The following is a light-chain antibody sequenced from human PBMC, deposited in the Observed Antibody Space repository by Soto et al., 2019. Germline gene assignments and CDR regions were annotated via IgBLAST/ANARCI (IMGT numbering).Light chain of an antibody. CDR2: GAS. J-gene: IGKJ2*01. CDR1: QSVSSSF. Sequence: IVLTQSPDTLSLSPGERATLSCRASQSVSSSFLGWNQQKPGQAPRLLISGASNRATGIPDRFTGSGSGTDFTLTISRLEPDDFAVYYCQQYGYPPHTFGQGTKLEIK. CDR3: QQYGYPPHT. V-gene: IGKV3-20*01.